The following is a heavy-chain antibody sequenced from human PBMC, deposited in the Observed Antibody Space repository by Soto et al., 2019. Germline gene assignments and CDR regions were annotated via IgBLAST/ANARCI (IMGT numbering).Heavy chain of an antibody. D-gene: IGHD3-16*01. CDR2: IVPLFGTT. Sequence: QVQLVQSGAAVKKTGSSVKVSCKASGDTFSSYAISWVRQSPGQGLEWMGGIVPLFGTTNYAPKFQGRVTITADESTSTGAMGLISVRSDETAVYCWLSLLIKQPINYWGQGTLVTVS. V-gene: IGHV1-69*01. CDR1: GDTFSSYA. CDR3: LSLLIKQPINY. J-gene: IGHJ4*02.